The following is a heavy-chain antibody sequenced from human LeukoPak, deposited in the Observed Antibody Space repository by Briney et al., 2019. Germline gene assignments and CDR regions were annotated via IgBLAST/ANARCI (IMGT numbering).Heavy chain of an antibody. J-gene: IGHJ4*02. Sequence: PGGSLRLSCAASGFTFSSYEMNWVRQAPGKGLEWVSYISSSGSTIYYADSVKGRFTISRDNAKNSLYLQMNSLRAEDTAVYYCARAGYYDSSGYPFDYWGQGTLVTVSS. V-gene: IGHV3-48*03. CDR2: ISSSGSTI. CDR3: ARAGYYDSSGYPFDY. D-gene: IGHD3-22*01. CDR1: GFTFSSYE.